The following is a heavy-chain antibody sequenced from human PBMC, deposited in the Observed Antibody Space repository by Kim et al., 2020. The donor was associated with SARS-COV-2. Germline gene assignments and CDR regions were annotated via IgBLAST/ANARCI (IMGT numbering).Heavy chain of an antibody. CDR2: ISAYNGNT. Sequence: ASVKVSCKASGYTFTSYGISWVRQAPGQGLEWMGWISAYNGNTNYAQKLQGRVTMTTDTSTSTAYMELRSLRSDDTAVYYCARASGWELPYYYYGMDVWGQGTTVTVSS. D-gene: IGHD1-26*01. CDR1: GYTFTSYG. J-gene: IGHJ6*02. CDR3: ARASGWELPYYYYGMDV. V-gene: IGHV1-18*04.